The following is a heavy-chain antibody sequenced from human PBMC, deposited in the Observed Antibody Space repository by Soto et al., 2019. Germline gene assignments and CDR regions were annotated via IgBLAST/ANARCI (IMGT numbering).Heavy chain of an antibody. D-gene: IGHD5-18*01. V-gene: IGHV4-59*08. CDR3: ARLLRRYNYGSSDYYYHMDV. J-gene: IGHJ6*03. Sequence: SETLSLTCTVSGGSISSYYWSGIRQPPGKGLEWIAYISDSGNTDYNPSLKSRVTISVDTSKKQFSLKLSSVTAADTAVYYCARLLRRYNYGSSDYYYHMDVLGKGTTVTVSS. CDR2: ISDSGNT. CDR1: GGSISSYY.